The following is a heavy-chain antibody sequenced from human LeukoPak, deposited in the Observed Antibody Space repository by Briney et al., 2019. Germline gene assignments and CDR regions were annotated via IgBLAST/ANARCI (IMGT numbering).Heavy chain of an antibody. CDR2: IDPSSGGT. D-gene: IGHD5/OR15-5a*01. CDR3: ARGDGVYVLGFQH. J-gene: IGHJ1*01. Sequence: ASVKASCKASGYTFTDYCIHWVRQAPGHGLEWMGWIDPSSGGTNYAQRFQGWVTMTRDTSISTAYMELSRLTSDDTAVYFCARGDGVYVLGFQHWGQGTLVTVSS. V-gene: IGHV1-2*04. CDR1: GYTFTDYC.